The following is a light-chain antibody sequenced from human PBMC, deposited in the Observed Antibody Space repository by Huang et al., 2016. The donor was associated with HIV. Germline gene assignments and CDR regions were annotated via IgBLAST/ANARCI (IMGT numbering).Light chain of an antibody. V-gene: IGKV2-28*01. Sequence: DIVMTQSPLSLPVTPGAPASISCRSSQSLLRSDGFHHLDWYLQRTGQSPQLLIYLGSHRAAGAPDRFSGSGSGTDFTLKISRVEAEDVGVYYCMQGPQTPWTFGQGTKVEIK. CDR2: LGS. CDR1: QSLLRSDGFHH. J-gene: IGKJ1*01. CDR3: MQGPQTPWT.